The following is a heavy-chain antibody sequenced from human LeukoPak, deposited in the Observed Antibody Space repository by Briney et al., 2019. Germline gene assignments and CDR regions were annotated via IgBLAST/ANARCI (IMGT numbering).Heavy chain of an antibody. CDR2: IYTSGSA. J-gene: IGHJ4*02. V-gene: IGHV4-4*07. Sequence: SETLSLTCTVSGGSISSYYWNWIRQPAGKGLEWIGRIYTSGSASYNPSLKSRVTMSVDTSKNQFSLKLSSVTAADTAVYYCARAPVGPNDILTGYSWGPDYWGQGTLVTVSS. CDR1: GGSISSYY. D-gene: IGHD3-9*01. CDR3: ARAPVGPNDILTGYSWGPDY.